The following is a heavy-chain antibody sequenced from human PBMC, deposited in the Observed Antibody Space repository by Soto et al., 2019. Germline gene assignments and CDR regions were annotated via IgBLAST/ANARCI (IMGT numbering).Heavy chain of an antibody. CDR3: ARIRATFTYAVDL. J-gene: IGHJ3*01. Sequence: QVELVESGGGVVQPGRSLRLTCAASGFSFSAYGMHWVRQAPGRGLEWVAGLWHDGSGEDYADAVRGRFSISRDNSKNTVHLQLNSLSAEDTAVYYCARIRATFTYAVDLWGQGTILIVSA. V-gene: IGHV3-33*03. CDR1: GFSFSAYG. D-gene: IGHD3-16*01. CDR2: LWHDGSGE.